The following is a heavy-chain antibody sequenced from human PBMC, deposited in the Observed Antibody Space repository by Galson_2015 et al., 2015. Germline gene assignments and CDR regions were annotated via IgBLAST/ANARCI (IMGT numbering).Heavy chain of an antibody. J-gene: IGHJ3*02. V-gene: IGHV1-24*01. CDR1: GYTLTELS. Sequence: SVKVSCKVSGYTLTELSMHWVRQAPGKGLEWMGGFDPEDGETIYAQKFQGRVTMTEDTSTDTAYMELSSLRSEDTAVYYCAIYCSGGSCYSDAFDIWGQGTMVTVSS. CDR3: AIYCSGGSCYSDAFDI. CDR2: FDPEDGET. D-gene: IGHD2-15*01.